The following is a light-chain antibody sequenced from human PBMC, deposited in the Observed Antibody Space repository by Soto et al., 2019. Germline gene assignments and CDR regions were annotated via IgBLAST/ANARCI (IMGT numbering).Light chain of an antibody. CDR1: ETVSSN. J-gene: IGKJ1*01. CDR3: QHYGSSPLP. CDR2: GAS. Sequence: EGVMIESAGTLSVSPGERATLSWRASETVSSNLAWYQQKLGRAPRLLIYGASSRATGIPDRFSGSGSGTDFTLTISRLEPEDFAVYYCQHYGSSPLPFGQGTKVAIK. V-gene: IGKV3-20*01.